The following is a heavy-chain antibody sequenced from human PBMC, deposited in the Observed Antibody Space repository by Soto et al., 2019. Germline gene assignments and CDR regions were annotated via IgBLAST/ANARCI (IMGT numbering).Heavy chain of an antibody. CDR3: ARDLSTLSHYDFWSGYYYYYYYMDV. Sequence: ASVQVSCKASGYTFTSYGISWVRQAPGQGLEKMGWISAYNGNTNYAQKLQGRVTMTTDTSTSTAYMELRSLRSDDTAVYYCARDLSTLSHYDFWSGYYYYYYYMDVWGKGTTVTVSS. D-gene: IGHD3-3*01. J-gene: IGHJ6*03. V-gene: IGHV1-18*01. CDR2: ISAYNGNT. CDR1: GYTFTSYG.